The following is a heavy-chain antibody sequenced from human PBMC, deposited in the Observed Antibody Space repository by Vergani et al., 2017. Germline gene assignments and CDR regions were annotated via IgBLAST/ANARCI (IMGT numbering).Heavy chain of an antibody. CDR3: ARGYCSGGSCYFDS. CDR1: GGSISSYY. D-gene: IGHD2-15*01. V-gene: IGHV4-4*07. Sequence: QVQLQEAGPGLVKPSETLSITCTVSGGSISSYYWSWIRQPAGKGLEWIGRIYTSGSTNYNPSLKSRVTMSVDTSKNQFSLKLSSVTAADTAVYYCARGYCSGGSCYFDSWGQGTLVTVSS. CDR2: IYTSGST. J-gene: IGHJ4*02.